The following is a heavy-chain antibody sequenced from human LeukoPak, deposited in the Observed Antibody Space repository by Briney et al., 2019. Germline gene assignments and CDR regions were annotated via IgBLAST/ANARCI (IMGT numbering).Heavy chain of an antibody. Sequence: GGSLRLSCVVSGFTFSIYAMAWVRQAPGKGLEWVSGISDQTYYTDSVRGRFTISRDDSKNTLYLQMNSLRAEDTAVYYCAKGQASVTYKYFFDYWGQGTLVTVSS. CDR3: AKGQASVTYKYFFDY. V-gene: IGHV3-23*01. J-gene: IGHJ4*02. D-gene: IGHD4-17*01. CDR1: GFTFSIYA. CDR2: ISDQT.